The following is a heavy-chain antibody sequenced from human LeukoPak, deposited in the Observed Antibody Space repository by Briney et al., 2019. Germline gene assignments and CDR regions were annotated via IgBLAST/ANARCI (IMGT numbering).Heavy chain of an antibody. D-gene: IGHD6-19*01. CDR2: ISRSGTYK. J-gene: IGHJ4*02. Sequence: PGGSLRLSCAVAGFTFSRYSMSWVRQAPGKGLEWVSSISRSGTYKYYADSVKGRFTIYRDNATTYLYLQMNSLRAEDTAVYSCAKGKDSVAGATNDYWGQGTLVTVSS. CDR1: GFTFSRYS. CDR3: AKGKDSVAGATNDY. V-gene: IGHV3-21*01.